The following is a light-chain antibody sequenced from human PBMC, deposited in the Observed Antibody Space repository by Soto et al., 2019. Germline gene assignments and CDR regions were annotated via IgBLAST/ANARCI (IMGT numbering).Light chain of an antibody. CDR1: NSNIGAGYD. CDR2: GNS. J-gene: IGLJ1*01. Sequence: QSVLTQPPSVCGAPGQRVTISCSGSNSNIGAGYDVHWYQQLPGTAPKLLIYGNSNRPSGVPDRFSGSKSVTSASLAITGLQAEDEADYYCQSYDSSLSRSLFGTGTKVTAL. V-gene: IGLV1-40*01. CDR3: QSYDSSLSRSL.